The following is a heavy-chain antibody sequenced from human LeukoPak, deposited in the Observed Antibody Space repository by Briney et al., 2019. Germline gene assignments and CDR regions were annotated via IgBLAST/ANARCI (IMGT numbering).Heavy chain of an antibody. CDR1: GGSISSYY. V-gene: IGHV4-59*01. J-gene: IGHJ4*02. CDR2: IHNGGNT. CDR3: ARGRGYADY. Sequence: SETLSLTCTVSGGSISSYYWSWIRQPPGKGLEWIGHIHNGGNTNYNPSLKSRVTLSVDTSKNQFSLKLTSVSSEDTAVYYCARGRGYADYWGQGTLVTVSS. D-gene: IGHD6-25*01.